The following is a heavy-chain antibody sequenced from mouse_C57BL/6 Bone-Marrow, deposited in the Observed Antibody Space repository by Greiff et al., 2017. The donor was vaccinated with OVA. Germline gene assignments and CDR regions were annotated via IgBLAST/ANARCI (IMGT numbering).Heavy chain of an antibody. CDR2: INYDGSST. CDR3: ARGGTTTVGDWYFDV. D-gene: IGHD1-1*01. CDR1: GFTFSDYY. J-gene: IGHJ1*03. V-gene: IGHV5-16*01. Sequence: EVQVVESEGGLVQPGSSMKLSCTASGFTFSDYYMAWVRQVPEKGLEWVANINYDGSSTYYLDSLKSRFIISRDNAKNILYLQMSSLKSEDTATYYCARGGTTTVGDWYFDVWGTGTTVTVSS.